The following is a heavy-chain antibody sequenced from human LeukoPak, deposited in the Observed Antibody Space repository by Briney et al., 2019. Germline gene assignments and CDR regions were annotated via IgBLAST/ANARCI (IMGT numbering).Heavy chain of an antibody. Sequence: GGSLRLSCAASGFTFSSYWMSWVRQAPGKGLEWVANIKQDGSEKYYVDSVKGRFTISRDNAKNSLYLQMNSLRAEDTAGYYCARDLSAAAGTRGGDYWGQGTLVTVSS. CDR1: GFTFSSYW. V-gene: IGHV3-7*01. J-gene: IGHJ4*02. CDR3: ARDLSAAAGTRGGDY. CDR2: IKQDGSEK. D-gene: IGHD6-13*01.